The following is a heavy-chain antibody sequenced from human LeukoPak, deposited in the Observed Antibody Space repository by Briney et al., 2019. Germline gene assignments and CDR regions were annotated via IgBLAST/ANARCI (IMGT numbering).Heavy chain of an antibody. V-gene: IGHV1-2*02. D-gene: IGHD1-7*01. Sequence: ASVKVSCKASGYTFTGYYIHWVRQAPGQGLEWMGWINPNSGGTKYAQKFQGRVTVTRDTSISTAYMELSSLRSDDTAVYYCVRDENWNYDYWGQGTLVTVSS. CDR1: GYTFTGYY. CDR3: VRDENWNYDY. J-gene: IGHJ4*02. CDR2: INPNSGGT.